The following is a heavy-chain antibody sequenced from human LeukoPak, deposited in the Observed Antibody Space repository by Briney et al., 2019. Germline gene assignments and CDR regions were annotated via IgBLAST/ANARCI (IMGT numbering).Heavy chain of an antibody. V-gene: IGHV3-7*01. CDR3: ARETLYYYYGMDV. J-gene: IGHJ6*02. CDR1: GFTFSSYW. CDR2: IKQDGSEK. Sequence: GGSLRLSCAASGFTFSSYWMSWVRQAPGKGLEWVANIKQDGSEKYYVDSVKGRFTISRDNAKNSLYLQMNSLRAEDTAVYYCARETLYYYYGMDVWGQGTTVTVSS.